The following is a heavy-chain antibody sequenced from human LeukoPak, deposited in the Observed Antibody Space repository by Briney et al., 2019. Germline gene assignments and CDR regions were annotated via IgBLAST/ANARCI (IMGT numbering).Heavy chain of an antibody. V-gene: IGHV4-59*08. D-gene: IGHD6-13*01. CDR1: GGSISSYY. J-gene: IGHJ2*01. CDR2: IYYSGST. CDR3: ARPYSSSWGYFAL. Sequence: SETLSLTSTVSGGSISSYYWSWIRQPSGKGLEWIGYIYYSGSTNYNPSLKSRVTISVDTSKNQFSLKLSSVTAADTAVYYCARPYSSSWGYFALWSGGTLVTVSS.